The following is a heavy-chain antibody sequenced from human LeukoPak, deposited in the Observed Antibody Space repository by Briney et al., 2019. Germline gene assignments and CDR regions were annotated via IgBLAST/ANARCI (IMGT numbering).Heavy chain of an antibody. CDR1: GGSISSSNW. Sequence: PSETLSLTCAVSGGSISSSNWWSWVRQPPGKGLEWIGEIYHSGSTNYNPSLKSRVTISVDTSKNQFSLKLSSVTAADTAVYYCARVSTMAGTLDYWGQGTLVTVSS. D-gene: IGHD1-7*01. CDR2: IYHSGST. J-gene: IGHJ4*02. V-gene: IGHV4-4*02. CDR3: ARVSTMAGTLDY.